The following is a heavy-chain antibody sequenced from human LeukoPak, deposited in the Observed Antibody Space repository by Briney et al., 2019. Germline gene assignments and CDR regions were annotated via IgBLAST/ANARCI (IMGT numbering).Heavy chain of an antibody. CDR3: ARGGGRDSGRENDY. D-gene: IGHD1-26*01. J-gene: IGHJ4*02. CDR2: VSGYNHNT. V-gene: IGHV1-18*01. Sequence: ASVKVSCKASGYTITRYGVSWVRQAPGQGLEWVGWVSGYNHNTNYAHKLQGRVTMTTDTSTSTAYMELRSLTSDDTAMYYCARGGGRDSGRENDYWGQGTLVTVSS. CDR1: GYTITRYG.